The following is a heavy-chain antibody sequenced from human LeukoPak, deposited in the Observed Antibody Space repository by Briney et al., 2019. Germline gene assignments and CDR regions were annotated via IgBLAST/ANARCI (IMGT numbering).Heavy chain of an antibody. D-gene: IGHD1-26*01. CDR2: INAGNGNT. V-gene: IGHV1-3*01. CDR3: ARDLNTGSYSGLFDY. CDR1: GYTFTSYA. J-gene: IGHJ4*02. Sequence: ASVKVSCKASGYTFTSYAMHWVRQAPGQRLEWMGWINAGNGNTQYSQRLQGRVTITRDTSASTVYMELSSLRSEDTAVYYCARDLNTGSYSGLFDYWGQGTLVTVSS.